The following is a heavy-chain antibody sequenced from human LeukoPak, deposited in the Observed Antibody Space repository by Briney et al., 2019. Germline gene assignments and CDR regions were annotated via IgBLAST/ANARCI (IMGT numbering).Heavy chain of an antibody. V-gene: IGHV3-23*01. Sequence: GGSLRLSCTASGFTFSSYPVSWVRQAPGKGLERVSAISASATAYSSDSVTGRFTISRDNSTTTLYLQMTSLRAEDTAVYYCAKRGVREFDSWGQGTLVTVSS. CDR1: GFTFSSYP. CDR3: AKRGVREFDS. CDR2: ISASATA. J-gene: IGHJ4*02. D-gene: IGHD3-10*02.